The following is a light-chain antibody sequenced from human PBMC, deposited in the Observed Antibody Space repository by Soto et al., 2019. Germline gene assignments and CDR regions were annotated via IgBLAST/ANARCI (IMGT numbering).Light chain of an antibody. V-gene: IGKV3-20*01. J-gene: IGKJ1*01. CDR2: GAS. CDR3: QQYGSAPPWT. Sequence: EVLLTQSHATLSLSPGGRVTLSCMASQGVSSTYLAWYQQKPGQAPRLLIYGASSRATDIPDRFSGSGSGTDFTLTISRLEPEDFAVYYCQQYGSAPPWTFGQGTKV. CDR1: QGVSSTY.